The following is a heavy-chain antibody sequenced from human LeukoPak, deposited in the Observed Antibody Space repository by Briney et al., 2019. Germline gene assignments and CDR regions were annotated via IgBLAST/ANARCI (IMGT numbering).Heavy chain of an antibody. Sequence: ASVKVSCKASGYTFTSYGISWVRQAPGQGREWMGWISAYNGNTNYAQKLQGRVTMTTDTSTSTAYMELKSLRSDDTAVYYCARRGYCTNGVCYQGYYFDYWGQGTLVTVSS. CDR1: GYTFTSYG. D-gene: IGHD2-8*01. CDR2: ISAYNGNT. V-gene: IGHV1-18*01. J-gene: IGHJ4*02. CDR3: ARRGYCTNGVCYQGYYFDY.